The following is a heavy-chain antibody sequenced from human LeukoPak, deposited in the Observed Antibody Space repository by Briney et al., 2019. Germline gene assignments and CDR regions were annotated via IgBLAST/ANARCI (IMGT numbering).Heavy chain of an antibody. CDR3: ASHTYSSGWYYFDY. CDR2: IIPIFGTA. J-gene: IGHJ4*02. D-gene: IGHD6-19*01. CDR1: GYTFTNYN. V-gene: IGHV1-69*13. Sequence: GASVKVSCKASGYTFTNYNIDWVRQATGQGLEWMGGIIPIFGTANYAQKFQGRVTITADESTSTAYMELSSLRSEDTAVYYCASHTYSSGWYYFDYWGQGPLVTVPS.